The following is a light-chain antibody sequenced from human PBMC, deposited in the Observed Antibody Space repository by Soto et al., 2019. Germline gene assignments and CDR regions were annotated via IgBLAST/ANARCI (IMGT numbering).Light chain of an antibody. V-gene: IGKV3-15*01. CDR1: QSVSSN. Sequence: EIVMTQSPATLSVSPGERATLSCRASQSVSSNLAWYQQKPGQAPRLLIYGASTSATGIPARFSGSGSGTEFTLTNGSLQSEDFAVYYCKQYNNWPFTFGPGTKVDI. CDR3: KQYNNWPFT. CDR2: GAS. J-gene: IGKJ3*01.